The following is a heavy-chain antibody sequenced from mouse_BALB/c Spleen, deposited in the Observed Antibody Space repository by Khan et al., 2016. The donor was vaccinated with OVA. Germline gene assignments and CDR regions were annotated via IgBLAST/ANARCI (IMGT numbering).Heavy chain of an antibody. CDR3: ARGDDFFAS. J-gene: IGHJ3*01. CDR1: GYSFTLYY. CDR2: INPNTDNI. V-gene: IGHV1-26*01. D-gene: IGHD2-12*01. Sequence: VQLQQSGPDLVKPGASVKISCKASGYSFTLYYMSWVKQSHGKSLEWIGRINPNTDNINYNQEFKGRAILTVDKSSNTAYMELRSLTSEDSAVYFCARGDDFFASWGQGTLVTVSA.